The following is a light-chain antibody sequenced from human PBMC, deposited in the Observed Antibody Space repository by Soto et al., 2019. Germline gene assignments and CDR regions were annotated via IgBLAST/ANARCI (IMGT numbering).Light chain of an antibody. CDR1: QSVSNN. CDR3: QQYNNSWT. Sequence: EIVMTQSPATLSVSPGERATLSCRASQSVSNNLAWYQKKPGQAPRLLIYGASTRATGIPARCSGGGSGTEFTPTISSQQSEDSAVYYCQQYNNSWTFGQGTRVEIK. V-gene: IGKV3-15*01. CDR2: GAS. J-gene: IGKJ1*01.